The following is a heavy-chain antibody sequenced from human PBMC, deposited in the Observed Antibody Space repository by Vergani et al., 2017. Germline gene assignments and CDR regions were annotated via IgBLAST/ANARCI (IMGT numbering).Heavy chain of an antibody. J-gene: IGHJ4*02. D-gene: IGHD4-23*01. V-gene: IGHV4-61*02. CDR3: ARERYQLLHDY. CDR1: GASISTGGFY. Sequence: QVQLQESGPGLVKPSQTLTLTCDVSGASISTGGFYWSWIRQPAGKGLECIGRVFTTGRTTYNPSFEGRVTMSADPSNNRISLKMTSLTAADTAVYYCARERYQLLHDYWGQGTLVSVSA. CDR2: VFTTGRT.